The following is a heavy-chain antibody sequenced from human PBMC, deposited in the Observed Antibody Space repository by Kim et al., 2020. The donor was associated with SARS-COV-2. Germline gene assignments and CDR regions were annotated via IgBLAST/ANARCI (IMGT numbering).Heavy chain of an antibody. CDR3: ARAPTYRGGWDAFDI. V-gene: IGHV4-31*03. CDR1: GDSISSGGYY. CDR2: MYYTGST. Sequence: SETLSLTCTVSGDSISSGGYYWTWIRQHPGKGLEWIAYMYYTGSTHYNSTLKSRVSLSVDTSKNQFSLKLSSLTAADTAVYYCARAPTYRGGWDAFDIWGQGTMVTVSS. D-gene: IGHD6-19*01. J-gene: IGHJ3*02.